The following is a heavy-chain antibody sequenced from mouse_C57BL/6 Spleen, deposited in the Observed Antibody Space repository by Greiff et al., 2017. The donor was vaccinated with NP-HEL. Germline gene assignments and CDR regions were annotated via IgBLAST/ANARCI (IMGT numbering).Heavy chain of an antibody. Sequence: VKLMESDAELVKPGASVKISCKVSGYTFTDHTIHWMKQRPEQGLEWIGYIYPRDGSTKYNEKFKGKATLTADKSSSTAYMQLNSLTSEDSAVYFCATYDYGGYYAMDYWGQGTSVTVSS. CDR1: GYTFTDHT. J-gene: IGHJ4*01. CDR3: ATYDYGGYYAMDY. CDR2: IYPRDGST. D-gene: IGHD2-4*01. V-gene: IGHV1-78*01.